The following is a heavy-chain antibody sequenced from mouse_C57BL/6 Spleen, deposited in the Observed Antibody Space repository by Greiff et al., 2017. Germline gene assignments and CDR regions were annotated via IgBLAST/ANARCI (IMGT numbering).Heavy chain of an antibody. CDR2: ISNLAYSF. CDR3: ARQRETGPIWYFDV. Sequence: EVQGVESGGGLVQPGGSLKLSCAASGFTFSDYGMAWVRQAPRKGPERVAFISNLAYSFYYADTVTGRFTISRENAKNTLYLEMGSLRSEDTAMYYCARQRETGPIWYFDVWGTGTTVTVSS. V-gene: IGHV5-15*01. CDR1: GFTFSDYG. D-gene: IGHD4-1*01. J-gene: IGHJ1*03.